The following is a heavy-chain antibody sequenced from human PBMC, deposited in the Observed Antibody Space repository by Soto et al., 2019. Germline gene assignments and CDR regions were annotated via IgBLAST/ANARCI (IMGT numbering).Heavy chain of an antibody. J-gene: IGHJ4*02. D-gene: IGHD2-2*01. CDR3: ARRRVPAADDY. CDR2: IYSGGST. CDR1: GFTVSSNY. Sequence: GGSLRLSFAASGFTVSSNYMSWVRQAPGKGLEWVSVIYSGGSTYYADSVKGRFTISRDNSKNTLYLQMNSLRAEDTAVYYCARRRVPAADDYWGQGTLVTVSS. V-gene: IGHV3-53*01.